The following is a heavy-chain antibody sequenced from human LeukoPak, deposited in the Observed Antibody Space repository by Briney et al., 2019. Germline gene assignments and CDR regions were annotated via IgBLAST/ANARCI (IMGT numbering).Heavy chain of an antibody. Sequence: PGGSLRLSCAASGFTFSIYGMHWVAQAPGKGLEWVADIWYDGRNKDYADSVKGRFTISRDNSKNTLYLQMNSLRAEDTAVYYCARAAYSSGWYFDYWGQGTLVTVSS. CDR1: GFTFSIYG. J-gene: IGHJ4*02. CDR3: ARAAYSSGWYFDY. D-gene: IGHD6-19*01. V-gene: IGHV3-33*01. CDR2: IWYDGRNK.